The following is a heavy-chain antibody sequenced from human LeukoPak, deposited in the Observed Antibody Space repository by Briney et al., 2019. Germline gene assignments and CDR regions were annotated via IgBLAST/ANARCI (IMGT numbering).Heavy chain of an antibody. V-gene: IGHV4-34*01. Sequence: PGGSLRLSCAASGFTFSNAWMSWVRQPPGKGLEWIGEINHSGSTNYNPSLKSRVTISVDTSKNQFSLKLSSVTAADTAVYYCARSLSYSSGLDYWGQGTLVTVSS. CDR1: GFTFSNAW. CDR2: INHSGST. J-gene: IGHJ4*02. CDR3: ARSLSYSSGLDY. D-gene: IGHD6-19*01.